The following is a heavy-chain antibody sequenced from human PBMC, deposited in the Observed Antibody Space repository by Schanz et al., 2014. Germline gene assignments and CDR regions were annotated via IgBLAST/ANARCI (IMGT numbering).Heavy chain of an antibody. V-gene: IGHV3-33*08. Sequence: QVQLVESGGGVVQPGRSLRLSCAASGFTFSNHGMHWVRQSPGKGLEWVALIWYDGSNEYYEDSVKGRFTISRDNTKKTKNMQKKRVRSEETEEKEGERDEQELGRDERDDWGKGTTVTVSS. D-gene: IGHD6-13*01. CDR1: GFTFSNHG. J-gene: IGHJ6*04. CDR2: IWYDGSNE. CDR3: ERDEQELGRDERDD.